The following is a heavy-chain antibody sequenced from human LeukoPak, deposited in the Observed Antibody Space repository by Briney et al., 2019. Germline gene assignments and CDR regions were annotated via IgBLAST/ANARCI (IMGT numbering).Heavy chain of an antibody. CDR3: AKDLAVAPDHFDY. CDR1: GFTFSSYA. V-gene: IGHV3-23*01. CDR2: ISGSGGST. Sequence: GGSLRLSRAASGFTFSSYAMSWVRQAPGKGLEWDSAISGSGGSTYYADSVKGRFTISRDNSKNTLYLQMNSLRAEDTAVYYCAKDLAVAPDHFDYWGQGTLVTVSS. J-gene: IGHJ4*02. D-gene: IGHD6-19*01.